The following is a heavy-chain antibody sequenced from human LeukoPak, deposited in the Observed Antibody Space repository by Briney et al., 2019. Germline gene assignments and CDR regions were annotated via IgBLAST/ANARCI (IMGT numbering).Heavy chain of an antibody. V-gene: IGHV3-7*01. Sequence: PGGSLRLSCAASGFTFSSYWMSWVRQAPGKGLEWVANIKQDGSEKYYVDSVKGRFTISRDNAKNSLYLQMNSLRAEDTAVYYRARVPTYYYDSSGYTPPDYWGQGTLVTVSS. J-gene: IGHJ4*02. CDR3: ARVPTYYYDSSGYTPPDY. CDR2: IKQDGSEK. CDR1: GFTFSSYW. D-gene: IGHD3-22*01.